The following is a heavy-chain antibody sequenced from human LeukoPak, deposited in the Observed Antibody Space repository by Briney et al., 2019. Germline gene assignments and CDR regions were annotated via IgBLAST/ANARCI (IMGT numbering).Heavy chain of an antibody. D-gene: IGHD3-3*01. Sequence: SVKVSCKASGGTFSSYAISWVRQAPGQELEWMGGIIPIFGTANYAQKFQGRVTITTDESTSTAYMELSSLRSEDTAVYYCARGEAGFWSGNDALDIWGQGTMVTVSS. V-gene: IGHV1-69*05. CDR1: GGTFSSYA. CDR2: IIPIFGTA. CDR3: ARGEAGFWSGNDALDI. J-gene: IGHJ3*02.